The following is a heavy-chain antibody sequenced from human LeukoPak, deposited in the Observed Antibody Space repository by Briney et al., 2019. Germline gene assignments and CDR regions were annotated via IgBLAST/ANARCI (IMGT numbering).Heavy chain of an antibody. Sequence: SETLSLTCSVSGGSISSYYWSWIRQPPGKGLEWIGYIYYSGSTNYNPSLKSRVTISVDTSKNQFSLKLSSVTAADTAVYYCARHLVGDGYNSPPYYYYYYGMDVWGQGTTVTVSS. D-gene: IGHD5-24*01. CDR1: GGSISSYY. V-gene: IGHV4-59*08. CDR2: IYYSGST. J-gene: IGHJ6*02. CDR3: ARHLVGDGYNSPPYYYYYYGMDV.